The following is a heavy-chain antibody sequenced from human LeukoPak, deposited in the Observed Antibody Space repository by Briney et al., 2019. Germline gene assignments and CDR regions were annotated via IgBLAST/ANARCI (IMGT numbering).Heavy chain of an antibody. CDR2: ISSSSSYI. Sequence: PGGSLRLSCAASGFTFSSYSMNWVRQAPGKGLEWVSSISSSSSYIYYADSVKGRFTISRDNAKNSLYLQMNSLRAEDTAVYYCARERLGYSYGFDYWGQGTLVTVSS. CDR3: ARERLGYSYGFDY. CDR1: GFTFSSYS. V-gene: IGHV3-21*01. J-gene: IGHJ4*02. D-gene: IGHD5-18*01.